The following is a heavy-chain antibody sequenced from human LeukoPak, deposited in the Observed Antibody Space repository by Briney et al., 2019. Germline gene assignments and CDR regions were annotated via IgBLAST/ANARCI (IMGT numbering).Heavy chain of an antibody. CDR1: GGSISSSSYY. Sequence: SETLSLTCTVSGGSISSSSYYWGWIRQPPGKGLEWIGSIYYSGSTYYNLSLKSRVTISVDTSKNQFSLKLSSVTAADTALYYCAREDGYRYDYWGQGTLVTVSS. J-gene: IGHJ4*02. V-gene: IGHV4-39*07. CDR3: AREDGYRYDY. D-gene: IGHD5-18*01. CDR2: IYYSGST.